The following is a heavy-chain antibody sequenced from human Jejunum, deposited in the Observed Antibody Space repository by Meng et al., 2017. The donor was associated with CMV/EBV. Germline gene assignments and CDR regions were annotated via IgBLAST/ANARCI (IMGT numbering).Heavy chain of an antibody. V-gene: IGHV3-15*07. J-gene: IGHJ4*02. CDR1: GFSFSNAW. Sequence: SWAASGFSFSNAWMHWVRQAPGKGLEWVGRVKSKVDGETTDYGAPVKGRFTVSRDDSRNAVYLQMNSLKIEDTAIYYCTTGGSGTDYWGQGTLVTVSS. CDR3: TTGGSGTDY. CDR2: VKSKVDGETT. D-gene: IGHD5-12*01.